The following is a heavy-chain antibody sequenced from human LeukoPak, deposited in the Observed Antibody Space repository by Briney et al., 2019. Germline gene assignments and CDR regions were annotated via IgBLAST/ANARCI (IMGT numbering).Heavy chain of an antibody. Sequence: PGGSXRLXCAASGFTFSSYSTNWVRQAPGKGLEWVSYISSSSSTIYYADSVKGRFTISRDNAKNSLYLQMNSLRAEDTAVYYCARKGDYYYYYYMDVWGKGTTVTVSS. V-gene: IGHV3-48*01. J-gene: IGHJ6*03. CDR3: ARKGDYYYYYYMDV. CDR2: ISSSSSTI. CDR1: GFTFSSYS.